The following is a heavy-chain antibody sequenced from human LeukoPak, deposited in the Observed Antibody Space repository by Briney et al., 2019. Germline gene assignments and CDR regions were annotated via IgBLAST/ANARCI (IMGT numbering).Heavy chain of an antibody. V-gene: IGHV3-11*04. CDR2: ISSSGSTI. CDR1: GFTFSDYY. CDR3: ARKRGYSSSFNWFDP. J-gene: IGHJ5*02. Sequence: GGSLRLSCAASGFTFSDYYMSWIRQAPGKGREGVSYISSSGSTIYYADSVKGRFTISRDNAKNSLYLQMNSLRAEDTAVYYCARKRGYSSSFNWFDPWGQGTLVTVSS. D-gene: IGHD6-6*01.